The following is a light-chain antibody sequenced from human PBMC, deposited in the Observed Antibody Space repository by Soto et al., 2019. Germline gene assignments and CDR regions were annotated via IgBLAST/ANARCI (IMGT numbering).Light chain of an antibody. CDR2: GAS. Sequence: EIVMTQSPATLSVSPGERATLSCRASQSVSSNLAWYQQKPGQAPRLLIYGASTRATGIPARFSGSGSGTDFPLTISSLQPEDFAVYYCQQRSNWPWTFGQGTRLEIK. CDR1: QSVSSN. V-gene: IGKV3-15*01. CDR3: QQRSNWPWT. J-gene: IGKJ5*01.